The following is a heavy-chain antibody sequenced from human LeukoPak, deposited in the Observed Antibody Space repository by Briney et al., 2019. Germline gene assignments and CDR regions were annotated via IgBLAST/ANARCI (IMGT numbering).Heavy chain of an antibody. J-gene: IGHJ4*02. CDR2: ISGSGGST. V-gene: IGHV3-23*01. CDR1: GFTFSSYA. D-gene: IGHD2-15*01. Sequence: GGSLRLSCAASGFTFSSYAMSWVRQAPGKGLEWVSAISGSGGSTYYADSVKGRFTISRDNSKNTLYLQMNSLRAEDTAVYYCARERAVQGYCSGGSCYINDYWGQGTLVTVSS. CDR3: ARERAVQGYCSGGSCYINDY.